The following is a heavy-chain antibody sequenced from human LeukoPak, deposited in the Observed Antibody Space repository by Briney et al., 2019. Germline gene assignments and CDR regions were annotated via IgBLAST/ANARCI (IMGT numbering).Heavy chain of an antibody. CDR3: AREPSIVVRGRDAFDI. CDR1: GGSISSGDYY. J-gene: IGHJ3*02. CDR2: IYYSGST. D-gene: IGHD2-2*01. Sequence: SETLSLTCTVSGGSISSGDYYWSWIRQPPGKGLEWIGYIYYSGSTYYNPSLKSRVTISVDMSKNQFSLKLSSVTAADTAVYYCAREPSIVVRGRDAFDIWGQGTMVTVSS. V-gene: IGHV4-30-4*01.